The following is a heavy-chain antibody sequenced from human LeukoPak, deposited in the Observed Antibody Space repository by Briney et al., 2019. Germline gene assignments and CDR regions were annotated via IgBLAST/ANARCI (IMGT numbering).Heavy chain of an antibody. V-gene: IGHV4-39*01. CDR1: GGSISSSSYY. CDR3: ARRGVGPTPFDY. Sequence: SETLSLTCTVSGGSISSSSYYWGWIRQPPGKGLAWIGSIYYSGSTYYNPSLKSRVTISVDTSKNQFSLKLSSVTAADTAVYYCARRGVGPTPFDYWGQGTLVTVSS. J-gene: IGHJ4*02. D-gene: IGHD3-10*01. CDR2: IYYSGST.